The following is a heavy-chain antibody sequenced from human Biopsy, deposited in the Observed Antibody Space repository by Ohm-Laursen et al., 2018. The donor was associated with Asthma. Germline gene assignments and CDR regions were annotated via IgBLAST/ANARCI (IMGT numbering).Heavy chain of an antibody. CDR3: ARCQVGYSSGWSLLLKKIYYSGMDV. D-gene: IGHD6-19*01. CDR1: GGTFSNFA. V-gene: IGHV1-69*13. CDR2: IMIVFGKT. J-gene: IGHJ6*02. Sequence: ASVTPACPAPGGTFSNFAISWVRQAPGHGLEWLGGIMIVFGKTNYAQKFQGRVTITADETTSTAYMEVTSLRSEDTAIYYCARCQVGYSSGWSLLLKKIYYSGMDVWGQGTAVTVSS.